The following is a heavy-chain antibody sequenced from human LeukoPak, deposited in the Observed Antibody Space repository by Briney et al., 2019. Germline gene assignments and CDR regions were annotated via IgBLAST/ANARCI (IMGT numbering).Heavy chain of an antibody. CDR3: ARRTARGRFGP. V-gene: IGHV4-39*01. D-gene: IGHD1-1*01. J-gene: IGHJ5*02. CDR1: GGSISTSGYL. Sequence: SETLSLTCTVSGGSISTSGYLWGWIRQPPGKGLEWIGTIYYSGSTYYNPSLKSRVTISVDTSKNQFSLKLSSVTAADTAVYYCARRTARGRFGPWGQGTLVTVSS. CDR2: IYYSGST.